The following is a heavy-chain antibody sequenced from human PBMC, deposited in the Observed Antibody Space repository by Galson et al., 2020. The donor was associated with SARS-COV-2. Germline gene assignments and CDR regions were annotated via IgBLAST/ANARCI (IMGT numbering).Heavy chain of an antibody. V-gene: IGHV5-51*01. D-gene: IGHD1-1*01. J-gene: IGHJ4*02. CDR3: AKCPYGGTSAWKTVEN. Sequence: TNYWIGWVRQMPGKGLEWMGTIYTGDSNTRYSPSFQGQVTMSADKSINTAYLQWSSLQASDSAMYYCAKCPYGGTSAWKTVENWGQGTQVTV. CDR1: TNYW. CDR2: IYTGDSNT.